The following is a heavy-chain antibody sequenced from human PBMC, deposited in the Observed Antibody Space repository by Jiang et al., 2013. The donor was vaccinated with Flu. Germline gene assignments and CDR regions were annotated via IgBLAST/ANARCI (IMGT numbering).Heavy chain of an antibody. V-gene: IGHV1-69*01. D-gene: IGHD2-15*01. Sequence: GIIPIIGTTNVAQKFRGRVTITADESTNTVYMELSSLRSEDTAVYYCARLCSGGSCTNFYYYYGMDVWGQGTTVTVSS. CDR2: IIPIIGTT. J-gene: IGHJ6*02. CDR3: ARLCSGGSCTNFYYYYGMDV.